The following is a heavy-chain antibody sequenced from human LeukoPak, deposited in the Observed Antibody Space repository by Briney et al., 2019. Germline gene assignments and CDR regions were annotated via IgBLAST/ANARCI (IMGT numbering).Heavy chain of an antibody. D-gene: IGHD5-12*01. CDR2: ISTSSYTI. V-gene: IGHV3-11*01. J-gene: IGHJ4*02. CDR3: ARDRRSPHSAYDWGHHDY. Sequence: PGGSLRLSCVASGFTFTDDYMTWIRQAPGKGLEWISYISTSSYTIYYADSVKGRFTISRDNAKNSLYLQMNSLRVEDTAVYYCARDRRSPHSAYDWGHHDYWGQGTLVTVSS. CDR1: GFTFTDDY.